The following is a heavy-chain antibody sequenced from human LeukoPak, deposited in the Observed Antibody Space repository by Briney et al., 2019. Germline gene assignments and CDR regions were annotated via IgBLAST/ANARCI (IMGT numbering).Heavy chain of an antibody. CDR3: ARAGATGKSQFDY. V-gene: IGHV4-4*07. CDR1: GASISSYY. Sequence: KPSETLSLTCSVSGASISSYYWSCIRQPAGKGLEWIGRIYSSGSTNYNPSLKSRVTMSVDTSKNQFSLKLNSVTAADTAVYYRARAGATGKSQFDYWGQGTLVTVSS. J-gene: IGHJ4*02. CDR2: IYSSGST. D-gene: IGHD1-1*01.